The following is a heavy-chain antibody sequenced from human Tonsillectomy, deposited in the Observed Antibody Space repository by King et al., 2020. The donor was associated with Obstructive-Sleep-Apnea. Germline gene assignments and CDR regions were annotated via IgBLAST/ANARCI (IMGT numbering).Heavy chain of an antibody. CDR3: ARTILVVTGYFDP. V-gene: IGHV4-39*07. J-gene: IGHJ5*02. Sequence: QLQESGPGLVSPSETLSLTCTVSGGSISTVNHYWVWIRQPPGKGLQWIGSIYNNASTYYNPSLRRRVTISVDTSKNLFSLKLNSVTAADTAVYYCARTILVVTGYFDPWGQGILVTVSS. CDR2: IYNNAST. CDR1: GGSISTVNHY. D-gene: IGHD2-21*02.